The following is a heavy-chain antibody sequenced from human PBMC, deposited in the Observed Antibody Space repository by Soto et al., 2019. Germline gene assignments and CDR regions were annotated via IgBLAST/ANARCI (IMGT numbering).Heavy chain of an antibody. CDR3: ARCSRNSCYSYGVDV. CDR1: GFTFRNWG. J-gene: IGHJ6*02. V-gene: IGHV3-48*02. Sequence: GGCLRLSCAASGFTFRNWGMNWVRQTPGKGLEWVSYISDSGATKHYADSVKGRFTISRDNGKDSLYLQMNSLRDEDTAVYFCARCSRNSCYSYGVDVWGQGATVTVSS. D-gene: IGHD2-15*01. CDR2: ISDSGATK.